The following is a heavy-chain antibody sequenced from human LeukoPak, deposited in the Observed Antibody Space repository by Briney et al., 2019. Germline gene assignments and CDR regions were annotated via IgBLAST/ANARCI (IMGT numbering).Heavy chain of an antibody. V-gene: IGHV1-18*01. J-gene: IGHJ6*03. CDR2: ISAYNSNT. Sequence: ASVKVSCKASGYTFTSYGINWVRQAPGQGLEWMGWISAYNSNTHYAQKLQGRVTMTTDTSTSTAYMELSRLRSDDTAVYYCASGRTIFYYYMDVWGKGTTVTISS. D-gene: IGHD3-3*02. CDR3: ASGRTIFYYYMDV. CDR1: GYTFTSYG.